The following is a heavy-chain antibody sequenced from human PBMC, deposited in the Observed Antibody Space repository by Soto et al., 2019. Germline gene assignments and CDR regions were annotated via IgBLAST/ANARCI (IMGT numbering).Heavy chain of an antibody. V-gene: IGHV3-30*18. Sequence: QVQLVESGGGVVQPGRSLRLSCAASGFIFSGYDIHWVRQAPGKGLEWVAGISYDGSNKYYADSVKGRFTISRDNSKNTLCLQMSSLRAEDTAVHFCAKEESTGWYTYFDYSGQGILVTAST. J-gene: IGHJ4*02. CDR1: GFIFSGYD. D-gene: IGHD6-19*01. CDR3: AKEESTGWYTYFDY. CDR2: ISYDGSNK.